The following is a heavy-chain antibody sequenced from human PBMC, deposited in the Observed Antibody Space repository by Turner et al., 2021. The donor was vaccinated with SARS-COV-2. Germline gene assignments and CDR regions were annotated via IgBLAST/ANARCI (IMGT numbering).Heavy chain of an antibody. D-gene: IGHD1-20*01. CDR2: ISGSGGGT. CDR1: GFTFSSYA. CDR3: AEDLITGIYYYYYGMDV. J-gene: IGHJ6*02. Sequence: EVQLLESGGGLVQPGGSLSLSCAASGFTFSSYAMRWVRQARGKGLEGVSVISGSGGGTYYADSVKGRFTISRDNSKNTLYLQMNSLRAEDTDVYYCAEDLITGIYYYYYGMDVWGQGTTVTVSS. V-gene: IGHV3-23*01.